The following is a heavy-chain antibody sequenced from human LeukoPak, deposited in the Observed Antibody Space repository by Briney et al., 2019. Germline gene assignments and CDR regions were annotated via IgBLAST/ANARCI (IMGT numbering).Heavy chain of an antibody. CDR1: GYTFINYF. CDR2: INPSGGST. D-gene: IGHD1-26*01. J-gene: IGHJ4*02. Sequence: ASVKVSCRASGYTFINYFMHWVRQAPGQGLEWMGIINPSGGSTSYAQKFQGGVTMTRDTSTTTVYMELSSLRSEDTAVYYCAGVTGGSYFKFDNWGQGTQVTVSS. V-gene: IGHV1-46*01. CDR3: AGVTGGSYFKFDN.